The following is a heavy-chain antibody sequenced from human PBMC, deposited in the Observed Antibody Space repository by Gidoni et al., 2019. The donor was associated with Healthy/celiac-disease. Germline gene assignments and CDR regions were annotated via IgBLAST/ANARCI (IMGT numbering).Heavy chain of an antibody. D-gene: IGHD6-19*01. CDR2: IKSKTYGGTT. CDR1: GFTFSNAW. Sequence: EVQLVESGGGLVKPGGSLRLSCAAFGFTFSNAWMSWVRQAPGKGLEWVGRIKSKTYGGTTDYAAPVKGRFTISRDDSKNTLYLQMNSLKTEDTAVYYCTTDPTRGKQWPIADYWGQGTLVTVSS. CDR3: TTDPTRGKQWPIADY. V-gene: IGHV3-15*01. J-gene: IGHJ4*02.